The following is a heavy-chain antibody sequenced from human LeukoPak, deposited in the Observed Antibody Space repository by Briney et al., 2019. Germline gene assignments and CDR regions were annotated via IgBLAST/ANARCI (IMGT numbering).Heavy chain of an antibody. V-gene: IGHV3-21*01. Sequence: GGSLRLSCAASGFTFTSYTMSWVRQAPGKGLEWVSSITNNGVYTYYTDSVKGRFTISRDNANNSLYLQMNSLSAEDTAIYYCARQLQVAHFDYWGQGTLVSVSS. D-gene: IGHD2-15*01. J-gene: IGHJ4*02. CDR3: ARQLQVAHFDY. CDR2: ITNNGVYT. CDR1: GFTFTSYT.